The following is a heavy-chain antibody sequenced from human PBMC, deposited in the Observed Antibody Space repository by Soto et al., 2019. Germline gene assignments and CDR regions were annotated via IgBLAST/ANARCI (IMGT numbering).Heavy chain of an antibody. V-gene: IGHV1-69*13. CDR1: GGTFSSYA. D-gene: IGHD3-10*01. CDR2: IIPIFGTA. CDR3: ASSLTIADWNWFDP. J-gene: IGHJ5*02. Sequence: SVKVSCKASGGTFSSYAISWVRQAPGQGLEWMGGIIPIFGTANYAQKFQGRVTITADESTSTAYMELSSLRSEDTAVYYCASSLTIADWNWFDPWGQGTLVTVSS.